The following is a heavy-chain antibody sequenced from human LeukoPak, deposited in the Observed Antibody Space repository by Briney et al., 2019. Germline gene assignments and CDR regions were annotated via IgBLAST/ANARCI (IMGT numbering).Heavy chain of an antibody. D-gene: IGHD2-2*01. V-gene: IGHV1-2*02. CDR1: GYTFTGYY. CDR3: ARLDRGSTSLIYGMGV. Sequence: ASVKVSCKASGYTFTGYYMHWVRQAPGQGLEWMGWINPNSGGTNYAQKFQGRVTMTRDTSISTAYMELSRLRSDDTAVYYCARLDRGSTSLIYGMGVWGQGTTVPVSS. J-gene: IGHJ6*02. CDR2: INPNSGGT.